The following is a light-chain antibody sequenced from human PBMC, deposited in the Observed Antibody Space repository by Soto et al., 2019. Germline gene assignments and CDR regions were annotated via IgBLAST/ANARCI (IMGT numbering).Light chain of an antibody. CDR1: QDISNY. V-gene: IGKV1-12*01. J-gene: IGKJ3*01. Sequence: DIQVTQSPSSVSASVGDRVTIACRASQDISNYLAWYQQKPGRAPNLLIYDASTLQTGVPSRFGGSGSGTDFTLTISSLQPEDFATYSCQQAKSFPFTFGPGTKVDMK. CDR3: QQAKSFPFT. CDR2: DAS.